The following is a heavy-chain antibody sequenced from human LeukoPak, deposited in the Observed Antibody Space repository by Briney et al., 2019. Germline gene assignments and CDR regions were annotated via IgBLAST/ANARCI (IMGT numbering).Heavy chain of an antibody. Sequence: GGSLRLSCAASGFTFSSHWMSWVSQAPGKGLEGVANIKQDGCEKYYVDSVKGRFTISRDNAKNSLYLQVNSLRAEDTAVYYCARDRTGTGDYYFDYWGQGTLVTVSS. J-gene: IGHJ4*02. V-gene: IGHV3-7*01. CDR3: ARDRTGTGDYYFDY. CDR1: GFTFSSHW. D-gene: IGHD3-9*01. CDR2: IKQDGCEK.